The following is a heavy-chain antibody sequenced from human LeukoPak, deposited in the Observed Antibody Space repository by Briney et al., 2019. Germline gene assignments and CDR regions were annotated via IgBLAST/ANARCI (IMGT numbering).Heavy chain of an antibody. CDR3: ARRWDFWSGENDAFDI. Sequence: GASVKVSCKASGYTFTSYGISWVRQAPGQGLEWMGWISAYNGNTNYAQKLQGRVTMTTDTSTNTAYMELRSLRSDDTAVYYCARRWDFWSGENDAFDIWGQGTMVTVSS. CDR1: GYTFTSYG. CDR2: ISAYNGNT. D-gene: IGHD3-3*01. J-gene: IGHJ3*02. V-gene: IGHV1-18*01.